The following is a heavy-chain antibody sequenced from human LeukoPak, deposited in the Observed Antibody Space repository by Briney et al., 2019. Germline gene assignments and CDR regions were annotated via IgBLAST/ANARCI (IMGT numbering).Heavy chain of an antibody. Sequence: GGSLRLSCSASGFTFSGSAMHWVRQASGKGLEWVGRIRSKANSYPTAYAASVKGRFTISRDDSKNTAYLQMNSLKTEDTAVYYCTSSGTVDYWGQGTLVTVSS. CDR2: IRSKANSYPT. D-gene: IGHD6-25*01. CDR1: GFTFSGSA. V-gene: IGHV3-73*01. CDR3: TSSGTVDY. J-gene: IGHJ4*02.